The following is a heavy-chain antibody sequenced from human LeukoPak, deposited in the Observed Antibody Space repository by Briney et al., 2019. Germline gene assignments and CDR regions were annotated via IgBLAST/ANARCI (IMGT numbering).Heavy chain of an antibody. CDR1: GYTFTSYG. J-gene: IGHJ3*02. CDR3: ARGPDIVVVPAAYEAFDI. D-gene: IGHD2-2*01. V-gene: IGHV1-18*01. CDR2: ISAYNGNT. Sequence: ASVKVSCKASGYTFTSYGISWVRQAPGQGLEGMGWISAYNGNTNYAQKLQGRVTMTTDTSTSTAYMELRSLRSDDTAVYYCARGPDIVVVPAAYEAFDIWGQGTMVTVSS.